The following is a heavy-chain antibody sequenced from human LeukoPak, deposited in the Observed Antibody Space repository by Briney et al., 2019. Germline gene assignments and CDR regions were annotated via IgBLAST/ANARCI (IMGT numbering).Heavy chain of an antibody. CDR2: IIPILGIA. Sequence: ASVKVSCKASGGTFSSYTISWVLQAPGQGLEWMGRIIPILGIANYAQKLQGRVTITADKSTSTAYMELSSLRSEDTAVYYCARGFKGSSSEYFQHWGQGTLVTVSS. CDR1: GGTFSSYT. D-gene: IGHD6-6*01. CDR3: ARGFKGSSSEYFQH. J-gene: IGHJ1*01. V-gene: IGHV1-69*02.